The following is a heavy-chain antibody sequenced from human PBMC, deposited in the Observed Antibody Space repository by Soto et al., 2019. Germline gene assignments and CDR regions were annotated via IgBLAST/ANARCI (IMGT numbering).Heavy chain of an antibody. CDR3: ATVGGIAIFFFTPLVDYFQY. V-gene: IGHV1-24*01. D-gene: IGHD3-9*01. CDR1: GYTLTELS. CDR2: FDPEDGET. J-gene: IGHJ1*01. Sequence: EASVKVSCKVSGYTLTELSMHWVRQAPGKGLEWMGGFDPEDGETIYAQKFQGRVTMTEDTSTDTAYMELSSLRSEDTAVYYCATVGGIAIFFFTPLVDYFQYRGQGTLVTVSS.